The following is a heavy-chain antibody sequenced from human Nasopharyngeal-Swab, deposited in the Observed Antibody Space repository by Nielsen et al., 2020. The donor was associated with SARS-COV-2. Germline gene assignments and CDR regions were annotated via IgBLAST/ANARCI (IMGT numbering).Heavy chain of an antibody. CDR2: IDWDEDK. CDR3: ARNPPRGSGFDF. V-gene: IGHV2-70*01. D-gene: IGHD6-19*01. J-gene: IGHJ4*02. CDR1: GFSLNTSGMC. Sequence: SGPTLVKPTQTPTLTCTFSGFSLNTSGMCLTWIRQPPGKALEWLALIDWDEDKYYSTSLKTRLTISKDTSKNQVVLTMTNMDQADTATYYCARNPPRGSGFDFWGQGILVTVSS.